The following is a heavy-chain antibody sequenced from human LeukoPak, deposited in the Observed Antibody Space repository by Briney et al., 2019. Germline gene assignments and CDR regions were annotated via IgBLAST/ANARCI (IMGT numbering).Heavy chain of an antibody. CDR1: GFSFSSYS. CDR2: ISSTSTYI. V-gene: IGHV3-21*06. Sequence: GGSLRPSCVASGFSFSSYSMNWVRQAPGKGLEWVSSISSTSTYIYYTDSVKGRFTISRDNAKNSLYLQMDSLRAEDTAVYYCARDPSAVPTAVNWFDPWGQGTLVTVSS. CDR3: ARDPSAVPTAVNWFDP. J-gene: IGHJ5*02. D-gene: IGHD2-2*01.